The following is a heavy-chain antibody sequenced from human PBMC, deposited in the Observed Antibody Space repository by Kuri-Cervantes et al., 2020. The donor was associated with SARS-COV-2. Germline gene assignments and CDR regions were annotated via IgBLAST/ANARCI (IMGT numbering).Heavy chain of an antibody. CDR2: IYYSGST. CDR3: ARHGYGLLWFGELFGWFDP. J-gene: IGHJ5*02. Sequence: GSLRLSCTVSGGSINSSSYYWGWIRQPPGKGLEWIGYIYYSGSTNYNPSLKSRVTISVDTSKNQFSLKLSSVTAADTAVYYCARHGYGLLWFGELFGWFDPWGQGTLVTVSS. D-gene: IGHD3-10*01. V-gene: IGHV4-39*01. CDR1: GGSINSSSYY.